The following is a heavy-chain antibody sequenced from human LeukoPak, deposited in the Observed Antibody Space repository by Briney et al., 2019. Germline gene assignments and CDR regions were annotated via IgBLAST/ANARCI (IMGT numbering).Heavy chain of an antibody. D-gene: IGHD3-10*01. J-gene: IGHJ4*02. CDR2: IYYSGST. Sequence: PSETLSLTCTVSSGSISSYYWGWIRQPPGKGLEWIGYIYYSGSTNYNASLKSRVTISVDTSKNQFSLKLSSVTAADTAVYYCARVSPIYGSSDYWGQGTLVTVSS. CDR1: SGSISSYY. V-gene: IGHV4-59*01. CDR3: ARVSPIYGSSDY.